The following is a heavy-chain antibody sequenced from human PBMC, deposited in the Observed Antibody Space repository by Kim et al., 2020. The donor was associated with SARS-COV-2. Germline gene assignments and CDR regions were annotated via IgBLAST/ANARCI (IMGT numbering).Heavy chain of an antibody. CDR1: GFTFYDYW. Sequence: GGSLRLSCAASGFTFYDYWMHWVRQAPGKGLEWVAIIRHDGGRQHYADSVDGRFIVSRDNAKKSLYLQMNRLTADDTAVYYCARDRAPKDRAWGAFDIWG. D-gene: IGHD3-16*01. CDR3: ARDRAPKDRAWGAFDI. CDR2: IRHDGGRQ. J-gene: IGHJ3*02. V-gene: IGHV3-7*03.